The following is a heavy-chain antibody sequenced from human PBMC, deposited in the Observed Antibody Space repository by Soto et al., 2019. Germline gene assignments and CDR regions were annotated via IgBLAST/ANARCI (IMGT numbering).Heavy chain of an antibody. CDR1: GGSIGSGAYY. CDR3: ARDYSGYSLFDS. Sequence: QVQLQESGPGLVQPSQTLSLTCTVSGGSIGSGAYYWSWIRLHRGEGLEWIGYIFDSGTTYYNPSLKSRATISVDTSKNQFSLKLSSVTAADTAVYYCARDYSGYSLFDSWGQGILVTVSS. D-gene: IGHD3-22*01. J-gene: IGHJ4*02. CDR2: IFDSGTT. V-gene: IGHV4-31*03.